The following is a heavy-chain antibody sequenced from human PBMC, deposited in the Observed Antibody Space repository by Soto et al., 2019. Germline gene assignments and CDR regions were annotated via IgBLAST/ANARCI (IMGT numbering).Heavy chain of an antibody. CDR1: GGSLSPYY. Sequence: QVQLQESGPGLVKPSETLSLTCTVSGGSLSPYYWSWIRQPPGEGLEWIGYIYYRGSTDYNPSLKSRVTISVETSKNQFSLNLTSVTTADTAIYYCARIIASADKYYFDFWGQGTLVTVSS. CDR2: IYYRGST. V-gene: IGHV4-59*01. J-gene: IGHJ4*02. CDR3: ARIIASADKYYFDF. D-gene: IGHD6-13*01.